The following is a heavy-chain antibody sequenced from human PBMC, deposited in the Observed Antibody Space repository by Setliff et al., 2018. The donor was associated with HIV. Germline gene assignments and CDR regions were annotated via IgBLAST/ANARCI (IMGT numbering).Heavy chain of an antibody. J-gene: IGHJ6*03. V-gene: IGHV3-7*01. CDR1: GFTFSSRW. CDR2: IKQDGSEN. Sequence: GGSLRLSCAASGFTFSSRWMTWVRQAPGKGLEWVANIKQDGSENYYADSVKGRFTISRDNSKNTLYLQMNSLRAKDAAVYYCAKAFGYCSGGSCPVLMDVWGKGTTVTVSS. CDR3: AKAFGYCSGGSCPVLMDV. D-gene: IGHD2-15*01.